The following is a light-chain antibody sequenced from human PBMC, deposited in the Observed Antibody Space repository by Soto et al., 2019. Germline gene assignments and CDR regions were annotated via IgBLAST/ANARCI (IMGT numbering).Light chain of an antibody. CDR1: SSNIGAGYD. CDR3: QSYDRSLSAVV. Sequence: QAVVAQPPSVSGAPGQRVTISCTGSSSNIGAGYDVLWYQHLPGTAPQLLIYANSIRPSGVPDRFSGSKSGTSASLAITGLQADDEADYYCQSYDRSLSAVVFGGGTQLTVL. J-gene: IGLJ2*01. CDR2: ANS. V-gene: IGLV1-40*01.